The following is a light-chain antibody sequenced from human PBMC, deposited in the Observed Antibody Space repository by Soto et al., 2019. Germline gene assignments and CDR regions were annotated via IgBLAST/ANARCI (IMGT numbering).Light chain of an antibody. J-gene: IGLJ3*02. CDR2: CNS. CDR1: SSNIGAGYS. V-gene: IGLV1-40*01. CDR3: QSYDTNLSAWV. Sequence: QSVLTQPPSVSGAPGQRVTISCTGRSSNIGAGYSAHWYQQLPGTAPKLLMYCNSKRPSGVPDRFSGAMSGTSASLDITWLLAEDEADYYCQSYDTNLSAWVFGVWTKLTVL.